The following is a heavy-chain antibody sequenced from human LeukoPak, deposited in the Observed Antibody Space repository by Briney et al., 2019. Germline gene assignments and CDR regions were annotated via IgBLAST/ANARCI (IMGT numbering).Heavy chain of an antibody. Sequence: GGSLRLSCAASGFTFDDYAMHWVRQAPGKGLEWVSLISWEGDTTYYADSVRGGFTISRDNRKNSLYLQMNSLTADDTAFYYCTRDTDYGSATNYFDHWGQGTLVSVSS. D-gene: IGHD3-10*01. J-gene: IGHJ4*02. CDR3: TRDTDYGSATNYFDH. CDR2: ISWEGDTT. CDR1: GFTFDDYA. V-gene: IGHV3-43D*04.